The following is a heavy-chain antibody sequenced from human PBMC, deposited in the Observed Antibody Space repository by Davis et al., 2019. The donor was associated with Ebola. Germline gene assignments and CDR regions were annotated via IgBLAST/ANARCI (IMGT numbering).Heavy chain of an antibody. CDR1: GFTFSSYS. V-gene: IGHV3-48*02. CDR2: ISSSSSTI. Sequence: GESLKISCAASGFTFSSYSMNWVRQAPGKGLEWVSYISSSSSTIYYADSVKGRFTISRDNAKNSLYLQMNSLRDEDTAVYYCARVSGFGEFGFDPWGQGTLVTVSS. J-gene: IGHJ5*02. D-gene: IGHD3-10*01. CDR3: ARVSGFGEFGFDP.